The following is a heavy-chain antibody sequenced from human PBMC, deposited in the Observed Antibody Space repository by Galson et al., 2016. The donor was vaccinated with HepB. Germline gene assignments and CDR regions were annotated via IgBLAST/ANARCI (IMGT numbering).Heavy chain of an antibody. CDR1: GYTSPHNH. V-gene: IGHV1-46*01. D-gene: IGHD1-14*01. J-gene: IGHJ5*01. CDR3: ASEHDHTYWFDS. Sequence: LVRGSCQASGYTSPHNHIPWLRQVPEQGRAWMGIIFEDGRPNREAQKFQGRVTMTRATTTSSVYMELSSLRVEDTTMYYWASEHDHTYWFDSWGQGTLVTVSS. CDR2: IFEDGRPN.